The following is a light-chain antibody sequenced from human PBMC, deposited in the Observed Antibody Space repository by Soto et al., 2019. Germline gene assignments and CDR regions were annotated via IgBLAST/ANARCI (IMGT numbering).Light chain of an antibody. CDR1: QSVSSN. Sequence: EIVITQSPATLSVSPGERATLSCRASQSVSSNLDRYQQKPGQAPRLLIYGASTRATGIPARFSGSGSRTEFTVTICCLRSEDFAVYYCHQYNNFRRPVDPVTMVD. CDR2: GAS. V-gene: IGKV3-15*01. J-gene: IGKJ3*01. CDR3: HQYNNFRRP.